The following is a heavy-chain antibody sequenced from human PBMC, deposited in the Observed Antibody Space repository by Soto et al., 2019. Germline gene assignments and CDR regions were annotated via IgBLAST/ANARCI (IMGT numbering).Heavy chain of an antibody. CDR1: VYTFTGYY. Sequence: ASVKCSFKASVYTFTGYYMHWLRQAPLQVLEWIGWINPNSGGTNYAQKFQGWVTMTRDTSISTAYMELSRLRSDDTAVYYCARGSRGWSIAARPVCFDTWGHGTMVTDSS. CDR3: ARGSRGWSIAARPVCFDT. CDR2: INPNSGGT. V-gene: IGHV1-2*04. J-gene: IGHJ5*01. D-gene: IGHD6-6*01.